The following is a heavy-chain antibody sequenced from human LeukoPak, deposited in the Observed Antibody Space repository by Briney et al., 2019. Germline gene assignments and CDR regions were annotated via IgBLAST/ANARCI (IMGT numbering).Heavy chain of an antibody. V-gene: IGHV4-39*07. CDR1: GGSISSSSYY. J-gene: IGHJ4*02. CDR2: LYYSGST. Sequence: SETLSQTFTVSGGSISSSSYYWGWIRQPPGKGLEWIGSLYYSGSTYYNPSLKSRVTISVDTSKNQFSLKLSSVTAADTAVYYCATYSSGYYNVAYWGQGTPVTASS. CDR3: ATYSSGYYNVAY. D-gene: IGHD3-22*01.